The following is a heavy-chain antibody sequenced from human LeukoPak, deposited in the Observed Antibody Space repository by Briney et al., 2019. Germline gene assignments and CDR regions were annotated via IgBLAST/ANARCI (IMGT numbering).Heavy chain of an antibody. CDR2: IIPILGIA. CDR3: ARVAWIQLWPHFDY. D-gene: IGHD5-18*01. CDR1: GGTFSSYA. J-gene: IGHJ4*02. V-gene: IGHV1-69*04. Sequence: SVKVSCKASGGTFSSYAISWVRQAPGQGLEWMGRIIPILGIANYAQKFQGRVTITADKSTSTAYMELSSLRSEDTAVYYCARVAWIQLWPHFDYWGQGTLVTVSS.